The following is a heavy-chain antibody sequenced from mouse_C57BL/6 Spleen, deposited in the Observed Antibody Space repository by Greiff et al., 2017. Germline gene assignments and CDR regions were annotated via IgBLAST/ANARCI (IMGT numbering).Heavy chain of an antibody. V-gene: IGHV3-1*01. CDR1: GYSITSGYD. D-gene: IGHD1-1*01. CDR3: AREACGSSCGFAY. J-gene: IGHJ3*01. Sequence: EVKLMESGPGMVKPSQSLSLTCTVTGYSITSGYDWHWIRHFPGNKLEWMGSISYSGSTNYNPSLKSRISITHDTSKNHFFLKLNSLTTEDTAAYYGAREACGSSCGFAYWGQGTLVTVSA. CDR2: ISYSGST.